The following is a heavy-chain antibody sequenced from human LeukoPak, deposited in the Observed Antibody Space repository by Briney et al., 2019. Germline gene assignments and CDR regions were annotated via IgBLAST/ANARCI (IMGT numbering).Heavy chain of an antibody. Sequence: PSQTLSLTCTVSGGSLSSGSYYWRWIRQPAGKGLEWLGRIFTSGSTNYNPSLKSRVTISVDTSKNQFSLKLSSVTAADTAVYYCARKVGDGYISDYWGQGTLVTVSS. CDR3: ARKVGDGYISDY. D-gene: IGHD5-24*01. J-gene: IGHJ4*02. CDR1: GGSLSSGSYY. CDR2: IFTSGST. V-gene: IGHV4-61*02.